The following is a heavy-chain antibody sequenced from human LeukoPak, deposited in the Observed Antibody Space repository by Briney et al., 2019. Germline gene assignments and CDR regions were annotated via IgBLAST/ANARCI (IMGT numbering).Heavy chain of an antibody. J-gene: IGHJ3*02. CDR2: INSDGSST. Sequence: GGSLRLSCAASGFTFYSYWMHWVRQAPGKGLVWFSRINSDGSSTSYADSVKRRFTISRDNAKNTLYLQMNSLSAEDTAVYYCARDPDGDAFDIWGQGTMVTVSS. D-gene: IGHD1-14*01. CDR3: ARDPDGDAFDI. V-gene: IGHV3-74*01. CDR1: GFTFYSYW.